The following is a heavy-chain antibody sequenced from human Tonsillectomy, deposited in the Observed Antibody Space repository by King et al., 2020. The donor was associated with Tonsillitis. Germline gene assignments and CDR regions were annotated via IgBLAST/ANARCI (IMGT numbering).Heavy chain of an antibody. J-gene: IGHJ4*02. CDR3: AKDGNYDFSSGYYTFDY. Sequence: VQLVESGGGLVQPGGSLRLSCAASGFTFSSYAINWVRQAPGKGLEWVSGISDSGGSTYYADSVKGRFAISRDNSKNTLYLQMNSLRAEDTAVYYCAKDGNYDFSSGYYTFDYWGQGTLVTVSS. D-gene: IGHD3-3*01. V-gene: IGHV3-23*04. CDR1: GFTFSSYA. CDR2: ISDSGGST.